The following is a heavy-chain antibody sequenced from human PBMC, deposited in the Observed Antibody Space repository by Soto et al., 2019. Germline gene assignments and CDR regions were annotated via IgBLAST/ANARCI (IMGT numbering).Heavy chain of an antibody. CDR1: GYTFTSYA. D-gene: IGHD6-19*01. J-gene: IGHJ4*02. CDR3: ARGGEEWLPHYYFDY. V-gene: IGHV7-4-1*01. CDR2: INTNTGNP. Sequence: QVQLVQSGSELKKPGASVKVSCKAPGYTFTSYAMNWVRQAPGQGLDGMGWINTNTGNPTYAQGFTGRFVFSLDTSVSTAYLQICSLKAEDTAVYYCARGGEEWLPHYYFDYWGQGTLVTVSS.